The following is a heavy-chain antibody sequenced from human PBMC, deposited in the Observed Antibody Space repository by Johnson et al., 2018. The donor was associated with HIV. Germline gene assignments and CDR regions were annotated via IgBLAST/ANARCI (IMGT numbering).Heavy chain of an antibody. J-gene: IGHJ3*02. D-gene: IGHD3-22*01. CDR1: GFSFSSYA. CDR2: ISGSGAST. V-gene: IGHV3-23*04. CDR3: ASDYSDIGGYRLRAYHI. Sequence: EVQLVESGGGLVQPGGSLRLSCAASGFSFSSYAMSWVRQAPGKGLEWVSAISGSGASTYYADSVKGRFTISRDNAKNSLFLQMNSLRAEDTAVYYCASDYSDIGGYRLRAYHIWGQGTGVTVSS.